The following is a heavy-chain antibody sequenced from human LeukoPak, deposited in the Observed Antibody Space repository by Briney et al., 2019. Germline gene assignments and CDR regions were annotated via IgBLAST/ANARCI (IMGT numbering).Heavy chain of an antibody. J-gene: IGHJ1*01. Sequence: PSETESLTCAVYGGPFSGYYWTWIRQPPGKGLEWIGEINHSGRTNYNPSLKSRVTMSVDTSKNQFSLKLTSVTAADTAVYYCVRGLAPMILVGYEIWGQGTLVSVSS. V-gene: IGHV4-34*01. CDR3: VRGLAPMILVGYEI. CDR2: INHSGRT. D-gene: IGHD3-22*01. CDR1: GGPFSGYY.